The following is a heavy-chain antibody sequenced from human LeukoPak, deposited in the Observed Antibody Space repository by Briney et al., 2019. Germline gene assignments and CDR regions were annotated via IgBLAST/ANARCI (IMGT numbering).Heavy chain of an antibody. V-gene: IGHV3-7*03. CDR3: ARNNGMDV. CDR1: GFALSSHW. J-gene: IGHJ6*02. Sequence: GGSLRLSCAASGFALSSHWMTWDRRVPGRGPEWVANVNRDGSETYYLDSVKGRFTISKDNAKNSLYLQMNSLRAEDTALYHCARNNGMDVWGQGTTVIVSS. CDR2: VNRDGSET.